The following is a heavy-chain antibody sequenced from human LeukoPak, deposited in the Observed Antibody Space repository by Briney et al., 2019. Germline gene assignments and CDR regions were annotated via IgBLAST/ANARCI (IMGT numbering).Heavy chain of an antibody. CDR1: GGTFSSYA. Sequence: GASVTVSCKASGGTFSSYAISWVRQAPGQGLEWMGWISGYNGNTKFEEKFQDRVTMTTDTSTNTAYMELRSLRSDDTATYYCATGYPKRRPSDMLTVPLFDYWGQGSLVIVSS. CDR3: ATGYPKRRPSDMLTVPLFDY. V-gene: IGHV1-18*01. D-gene: IGHD3-9*01. J-gene: IGHJ4*02. CDR2: ISGYNGNT.